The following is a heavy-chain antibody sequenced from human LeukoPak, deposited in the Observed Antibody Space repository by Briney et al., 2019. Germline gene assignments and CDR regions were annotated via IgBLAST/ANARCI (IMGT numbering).Heavy chain of an antibody. CDR3: AREMTPVGGSPLIWFDP. CDR1: GYTFTGYY. D-gene: IGHD4-23*01. J-gene: IGHJ5*02. Sequence: GASVKVSCKASGYTFTGYYMHWVRQAPGQGLEWMGWINPNSGGTNYAQKFQGRVTMTRDTSISTAYMELSRLRSDDTAVYYCAREMTPVGGSPLIWFDPWGQGTLVTVSS. CDR2: INPNSGGT. V-gene: IGHV1-2*02.